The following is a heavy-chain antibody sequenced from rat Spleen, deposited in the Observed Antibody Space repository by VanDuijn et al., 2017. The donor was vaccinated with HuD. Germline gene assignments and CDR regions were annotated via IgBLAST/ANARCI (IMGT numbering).Heavy chain of an antibody. CDR3: AKGATEGFALFDY. V-gene: IGHV5S13*01. D-gene: IGHD1-11*01. CDR2: ISTGGGNT. Sequence: EVQLVETGGGLVQPGRSLKLSCAASGFTYSNYVMAWVRQAPTKGLEWVASISTGGGNTYYRDSVKGRFTISRDNAKNTLYLQMDSLRSEDTATYYCAKGATEGFALFDYWGQGVMVTVSS. CDR1: GFTYSNYV. J-gene: IGHJ2*01.